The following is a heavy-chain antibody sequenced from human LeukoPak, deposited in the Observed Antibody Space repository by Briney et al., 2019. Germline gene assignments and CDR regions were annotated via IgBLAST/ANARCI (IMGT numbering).Heavy chain of an antibody. CDR2: IIPIFSTA. Sequence: ASVKVSCKASGGTFSSYAISWVRQAPGQGLEWMGGIIPIFSTANYAQKFQGRVTITADESTSTAYMELSSLRSEDTAVYYCARGGPGDSSGYLDYWGQGTLVTVSS. J-gene: IGHJ4*02. D-gene: IGHD3-22*01. CDR1: GGTFSSYA. V-gene: IGHV1-69*13. CDR3: ARGGPGDSSGYLDY.